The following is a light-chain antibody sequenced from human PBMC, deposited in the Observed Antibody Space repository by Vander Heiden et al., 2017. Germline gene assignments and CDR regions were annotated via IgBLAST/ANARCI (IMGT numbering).Light chain of an antibody. Sequence: DIQMTQSPSTLSASVGDRVTITCRASQSLSSWLAWYQQKPGKAPKLLIYDASSLESGVPSRFSGSGSGTEFTLTISSLQPDDFATYYCQQWKTFGQGTKVEIK. CDR2: DAS. J-gene: IGKJ1*01. V-gene: IGKV1-5*01. CDR3: QQWKT. CDR1: QSLSSW.